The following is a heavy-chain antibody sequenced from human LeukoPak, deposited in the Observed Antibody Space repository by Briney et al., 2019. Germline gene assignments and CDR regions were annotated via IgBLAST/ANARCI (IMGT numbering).Heavy chain of an antibody. J-gene: IGHJ6*02. Sequence: PGGSLRLSCAASGFTFSSYDMHWVRHATGKGLEWVSAIGTAGDTYYPGSVKGRFTISRENAKNSLYHQMNSLRAGDTAVYYCARATAGVVLDVWGQGTTVTVSS. V-gene: IGHV3-13*01. CDR1: GFTFSSYD. D-gene: IGHD2-8*01. CDR3: ARATAGVVLDV. CDR2: IGTAGDT.